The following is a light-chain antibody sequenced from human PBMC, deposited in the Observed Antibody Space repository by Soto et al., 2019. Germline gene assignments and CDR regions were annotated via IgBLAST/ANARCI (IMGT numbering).Light chain of an antibody. V-gene: IGKV1-5*01. J-gene: IGKJ2*01. CDR2: DAS. CDR1: QSVSSS. CDR3: QHYESFSPYT. Sequence: DIQMTQSPSTLSAFVGDRVTITCRASQSVSSSLAWYQQKPGKAPKLLIYDASTLESGVPSRFSGSGYGTEFTLTINSLQPGDFATYYCQHYESFSPYTFGQGTRLEI.